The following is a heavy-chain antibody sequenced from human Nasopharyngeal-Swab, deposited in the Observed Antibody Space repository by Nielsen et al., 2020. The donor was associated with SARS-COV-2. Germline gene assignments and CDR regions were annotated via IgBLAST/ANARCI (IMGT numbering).Heavy chain of an antibody. J-gene: IGHJ3*02. CDR3: AREQRITMIVVVIMKAFDI. V-gene: IGHV3-48*03. D-gene: IGHD3-22*01. CDR2: ISSSGSTI. CDR1: GFTFSSYE. Sequence: GESLKISCAASGFTFSSYEMNWVRQAPGKGLEWVSYISSSGSTIYYADSVKGRFTISSDNAKNSLYLQMNSLRAEDTAVYYCAREQRITMIVVVIMKAFDIWGQGTMVTVSS.